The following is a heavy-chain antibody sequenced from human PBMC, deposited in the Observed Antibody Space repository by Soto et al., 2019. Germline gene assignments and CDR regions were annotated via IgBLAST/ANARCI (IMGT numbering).Heavy chain of an antibody. CDR3: ATHPSYSGQLGFDY. CDR2: TSCSVHST. J-gene: IGHJ4*02. CDR1: GVTFGNYA. Sequence: GGSQRLSCAAAGVTFGNYAVNWGRQATVNVLSRVAATSCSVHSTYYADSVKGRFTISRDNSKNTLYLQMNSLRAEDTAVYYCATHPSYSGQLGFDYWGQRTLVSLSS. D-gene: IGHD5-12*01. V-gene: IGHV3-23*01.